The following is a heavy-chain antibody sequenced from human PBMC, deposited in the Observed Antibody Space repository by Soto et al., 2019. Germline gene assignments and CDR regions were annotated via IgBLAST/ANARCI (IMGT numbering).Heavy chain of an antibody. CDR3: ARAERRYCSGGSCYSFYAFDI. V-gene: IGHV1-69*02. D-gene: IGHD2-15*01. CDR2: IIPILGIA. Sequence: SVKVSCKASGGTFSSYTISWVRQAPGQGLEWMGRIIPILGIANYAQKFQGRVTITADKSTSTAYMELSSLRSEDTAVYYCARAERRYCSGGSCYSFYAFDIWGQGTMVTVSS. J-gene: IGHJ3*02. CDR1: GGTFSSYT.